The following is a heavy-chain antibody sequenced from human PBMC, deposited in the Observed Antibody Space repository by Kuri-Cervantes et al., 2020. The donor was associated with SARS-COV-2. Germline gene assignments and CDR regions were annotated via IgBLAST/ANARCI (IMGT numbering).Heavy chain of an antibody. Sequence: GGSLRLSCAASGFTFSSYSMNWVRQAPGKGLVWVSRTNTDGSSTSYADSVKGRFTISRDNAKNTLYLQMNSLRAEDTAVYYCARAFLRGGSDYWGQGTPVTVSS. CDR2: TNTDGSST. V-gene: IGHV3-74*01. J-gene: IGHJ4*02. CDR3: ARAFLRGGSDY. D-gene: IGHD1-26*01. CDR1: GFTFSSYS.